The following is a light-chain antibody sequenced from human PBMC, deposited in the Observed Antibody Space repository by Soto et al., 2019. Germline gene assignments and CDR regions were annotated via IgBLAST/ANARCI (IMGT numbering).Light chain of an antibody. V-gene: IGKV3-20*01. CDR3: HQYDTVPRT. CDR1: QTFSSSH. CDR2: SAS. Sequence: EIVLTQSPGTLALSPGERATLSCRASQTFSSSHLAWYQQKPGQAPRLIIYSASTRATGIPDRFSGSGYGTDFTLTISRLEPEDFAVYYCHQYDTVPRTFGQGTKVEVK. J-gene: IGKJ1*01.